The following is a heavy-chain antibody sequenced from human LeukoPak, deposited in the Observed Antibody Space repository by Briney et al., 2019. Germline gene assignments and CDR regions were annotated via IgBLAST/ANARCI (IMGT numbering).Heavy chain of an antibody. Sequence: PGGSLRLSCAASGFTFSNYAMNWVRQGPGRGLEWVSAISGSGGSTYYADSVKGRFTISRDNSKNTLYLQMNSLRAEDTAVYYCAKDLAGSGSYSFDYWGQGTLVTVSS. D-gene: IGHD1-26*01. J-gene: IGHJ4*02. V-gene: IGHV3-23*01. CDR3: AKDLAGSGSYSFDY. CDR1: GFTFSNYA. CDR2: ISGSGGST.